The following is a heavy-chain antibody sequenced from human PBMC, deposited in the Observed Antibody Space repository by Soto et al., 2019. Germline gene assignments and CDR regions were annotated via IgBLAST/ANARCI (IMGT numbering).Heavy chain of an antibody. J-gene: IGHJ4*02. V-gene: IGHV2-5*01. D-gene: IGHD3-16*01. CDR3: AHTGEEDYDYVWGSYIY. Sequence: SGPTLVNPTQTLTLTCTFSGFTLSTSGVGVGWIRQPPGKALEWLALIYWNDDKRYSPSLKSRLTTTKDTSKNQVVLTMTNMDPVDTATYYCAHTGEEDYDYVWGSYIYWGQGTLVTVSS. CDR2: IYWNDDK. CDR1: GFTLSTSGVG.